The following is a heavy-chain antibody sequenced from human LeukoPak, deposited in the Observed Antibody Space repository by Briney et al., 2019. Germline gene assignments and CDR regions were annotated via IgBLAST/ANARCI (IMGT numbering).Heavy chain of an antibody. V-gene: IGHV3-21*01. D-gene: IGHD1-26*01. CDR2: ISSSSYI. Sequence: PGGSLRLSCAASGFTFSSYSMNWVRQAPGKGLEWVSSISSSSYIYYADSVKGRFTISRDNAKNSLYLQMNSLRAEDTAVYYCAREGEWELHFDYWGQGTLVTVSS. CDR3: AREGEWELHFDY. J-gene: IGHJ4*02. CDR1: GFTFSSYS.